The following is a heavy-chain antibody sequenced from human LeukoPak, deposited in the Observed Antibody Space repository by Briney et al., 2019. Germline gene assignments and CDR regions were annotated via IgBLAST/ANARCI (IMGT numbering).Heavy chain of an antibody. V-gene: IGHV3-74*01. Sequence: TGGSLRLSCAASGFTFSSYWMHWVRQAPGKGLVWVSRIKSDGSSTRYADSVKGRFTISRDNDKNTLWLQMNSLRAEDTAVYYCATDLDYGGYSHFDFWGQGTLVTVSS. CDR3: ATDLDYGGYSHFDF. D-gene: IGHD4-23*01. CDR2: IKSDGSST. J-gene: IGHJ4*02. CDR1: GFTFSSYW.